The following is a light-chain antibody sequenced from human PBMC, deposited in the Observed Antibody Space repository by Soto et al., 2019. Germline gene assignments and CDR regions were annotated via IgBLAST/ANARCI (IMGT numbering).Light chain of an antibody. CDR3: QVWDSSSGLYV. J-gene: IGLJ1*01. Sequence: SYELTQPPSVSVAPGQTARITCGGTNIGSKSVHWYQQKPGQAPVLVVYDDSDRPSGIPERFSGSNSGNTATLTISRVEAGDEAAYYCQVWDSSSGLYVFGTGTKLTVL. CDR2: DDS. V-gene: IGLV3-21*02. CDR1: NIGSKS.